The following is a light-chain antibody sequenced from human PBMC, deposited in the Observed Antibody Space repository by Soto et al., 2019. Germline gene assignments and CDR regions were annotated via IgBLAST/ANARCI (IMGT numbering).Light chain of an antibody. V-gene: IGKV3D-15*01. CDR1: HSVDSN. CDR2: GAA. CDR3: QQYDSWPLP. Sequence: EVVMTQSPGTLSVSTGEGATLSCRASHSVDSNLAWYQQKPGQAPRLLMYGAATRPSGIPDRFSGSGSGTEFTLTISSPQSEDFAVYYCQQYDSWPLPFGGGTKVEIK. J-gene: IGKJ4*01.